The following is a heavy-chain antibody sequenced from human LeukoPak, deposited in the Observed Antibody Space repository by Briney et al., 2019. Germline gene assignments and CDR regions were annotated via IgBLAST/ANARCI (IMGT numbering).Heavy chain of an antibody. D-gene: IGHD6-13*01. CDR2: VNPNKDNT. CDR3: ARSKNSWYGMGFDH. V-gene: IGHV1-8*02. CDR1: GYTFTSHD. J-gene: IGHJ4*02. Sequence: ASVKVSCKASGYTFTSHDINWVRQATRQGLAWMGWVNPNKDNTVSAQKFQGRVTMTWNTSISTVYMELSSLRSDDTAVYYCARSKNSWYGMGFDHWGQGTLVTVSS.